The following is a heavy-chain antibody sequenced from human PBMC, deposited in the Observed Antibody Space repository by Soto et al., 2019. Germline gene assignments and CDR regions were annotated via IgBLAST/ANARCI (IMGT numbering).Heavy chain of an antibody. CDR1: GFTFSSYW. D-gene: IGHD5-18*01. CDR2: IKSDGSTT. V-gene: IGHV3-74*01. Sequence: EVQLVESGGGLVQPGGSLRLSCAASGFTFSSYWMHWVRRAPGKGLVWVSLIKSDGSTTNYADSVKGRFTISRDNAKNTLYLQMNSLRAEDTAVYYCARDVGYSLTMWGQGTLVTVSS. J-gene: IGHJ4*02. CDR3: ARDVGYSLTM.